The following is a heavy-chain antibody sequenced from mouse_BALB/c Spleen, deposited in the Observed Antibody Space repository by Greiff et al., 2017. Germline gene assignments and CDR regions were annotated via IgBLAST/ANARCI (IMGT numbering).Heavy chain of an antibody. D-gene: IGHD1-2*01. V-gene: IGHV2-4-1*01. CDR3: ARNLLRLGYFDV. CDR2: IWSGGST. Sequence: QVQLKESGPGLVQPSQSLSITCTVSGFSLTSYGVHWVRQSPGKGLEWLGVIWSGGSTDYNAAFISRLSISKDNSKSQVFFKMNSLQADDTAIYYCARNLLRLGYFDVWGAGTTVTVSS. CDR1: GFSLTSYG. J-gene: IGHJ1*01.